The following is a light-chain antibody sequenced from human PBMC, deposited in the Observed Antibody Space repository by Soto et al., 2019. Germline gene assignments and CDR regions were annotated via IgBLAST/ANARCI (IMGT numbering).Light chain of an antibody. CDR3: TQATPWPIT. J-gene: IGKJ5*01. Sequence: EVVMTQSTLSLPVTLGQPASISCRSNQSLVHSDGIAYFSWFQQRPGRSPRRLMYKVSNRDSGVPARFSGSGSGTYFALKISRVEAEDVGVCYCTQATPWPITFGPGTPLE. V-gene: IGKV2-30*02. CDR2: KVS. CDR1: QSLVHSDGIAY.